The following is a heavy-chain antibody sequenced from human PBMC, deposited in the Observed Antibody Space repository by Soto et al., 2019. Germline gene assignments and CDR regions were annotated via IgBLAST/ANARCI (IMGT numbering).Heavy chain of an antibody. V-gene: IGHV4-30-4*01. D-gene: IGHD1-7*01. CDR2: IFYSGDT. J-gene: IGHJ1*01. Sequence: VQLQGSGPGLVKPSQTLSLTCTVSGASVNTGDYYWSYIPQSTGKGLEWLGSIFYSGDTYYNPSLTSRATIALHTSRNQISLTMNSVTDADTAVYFCVGTGTTDDFWGQGTLVTVSS. CDR1: GASVNTGDYY. CDR3: VGTGTTDDF.